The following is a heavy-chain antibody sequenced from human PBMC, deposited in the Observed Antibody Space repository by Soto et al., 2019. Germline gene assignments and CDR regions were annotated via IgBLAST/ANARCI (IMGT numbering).Heavy chain of an antibody. V-gene: IGHV4-31*03. J-gene: IGHJ5*02. CDR2: IYYSGST. Sequence: QVQLQESGPGLVKPSQTLSLTCTVSGGSISSGGYYWSWIRQHPGKGLEWIGYIYYSGSTYYNPSLKGRVTISADPSKNQFSLKLSSVTAADTAVYYCARRSIAAAGWWFDPWGQGTLVTVSS. CDR3: ARRSIAAAGWWFDP. CDR1: GGSISSGGYY. D-gene: IGHD6-13*01.